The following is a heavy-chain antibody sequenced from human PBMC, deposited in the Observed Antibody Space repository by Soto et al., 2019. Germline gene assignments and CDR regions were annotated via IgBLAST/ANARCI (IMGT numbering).Heavy chain of an antibody. D-gene: IGHD6-6*01. CDR3: ARVTRSGSSSAHYYYNYMDV. CDR1: SGSVTSSNW. Sequence: QVQLQESGPGLVKPSGTLSLTCAVSSGSVTSSNWWNWVRQPPGKGLEWIGEIYHTGSTNNNPSLKSRVTISVDKSKNEFSLKLSSVTGADTAVYYCARVTRSGSSSAHYYYNYMDVWGKGTTVTVS. CDR2: IYHTGST. V-gene: IGHV4-4*02. J-gene: IGHJ6*03.